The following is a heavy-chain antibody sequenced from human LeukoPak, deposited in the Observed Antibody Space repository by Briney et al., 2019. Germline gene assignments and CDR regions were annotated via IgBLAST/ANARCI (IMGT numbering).Heavy chain of an antibody. CDR1: GYILTDYG. D-gene: IGHD6-13*01. V-gene: IGHV1-18*01. CDR2: INSYTEDT. Sequence: ASVKVSCKASGYILTDYGITWVRQAPGQGLEWMGWINSYTEDTDYAQKFQGRVTMTIDTSTSTAYMELSSLTSADTAVYYCARLGQQLILWFDPWGQRTLVTVSS. J-gene: IGHJ5*02. CDR3: ARLGQQLILWFDP.